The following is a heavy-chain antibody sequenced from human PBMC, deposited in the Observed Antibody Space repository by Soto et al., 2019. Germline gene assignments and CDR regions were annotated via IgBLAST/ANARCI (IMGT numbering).Heavy chain of an antibody. CDR2: INSDGSST. CDR3: AASYYFDY. Sequence: GGSLRLSCAVSRFNFSDYSMRWVRQAPGKGLVWVSRINSDGSSTSYADSVKGRFTISRDNAKNTLYLQMNSLRAEDTAVYYCAASYYFDYWGQGTTVTVSS. V-gene: IGHV3-74*01. J-gene: IGHJ4*03. CDR1: RFNFSDYS.